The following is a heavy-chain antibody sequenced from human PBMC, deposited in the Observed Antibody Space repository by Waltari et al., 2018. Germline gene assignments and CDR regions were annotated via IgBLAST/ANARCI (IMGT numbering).Heavy chain of an antibody. CDR1: GGSFSGYY. D-gene: IGHD2-8*02. V-gene: IGHV4-34*02. Sequence: QVQLQQWGAGLLQPSETLSLTCAVYGGSFSGYYWGWIRQSPEKGLEWIGEINHAGNRNYNPSRRSRVTMLVDTSRSQFTLKLSSMTAADTALYYCVRLEDCTGPGGNCYSGDSFALDVWGQGTTVTVSS. CDR2: INHAGNR. CDR3: VRLEDCTGPGGNCYSGDSFALDV. J-gene: IGHJ6*02.